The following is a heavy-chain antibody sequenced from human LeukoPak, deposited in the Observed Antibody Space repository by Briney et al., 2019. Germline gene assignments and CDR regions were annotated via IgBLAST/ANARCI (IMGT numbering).Heavy chain of an antibody. J-gene: IGHJ3*02. CDR1: GXXFSNYV. V-gene: IGHV3-64*01. CDR3: ARDRDGGFAFDI. CDR2: IMSNGGTR. Sequence: PGGSLRXSCXAXGXXFSNYVMHWVRQAPGKGLEYVSAIMSNGGTRGYANSMKGRFTISRDNSKNTLYLQMGSLRAEDMAIYYCARDRDGGFAFDIWGQGTLVTVSS. D-gene: IGHD2-15*01.